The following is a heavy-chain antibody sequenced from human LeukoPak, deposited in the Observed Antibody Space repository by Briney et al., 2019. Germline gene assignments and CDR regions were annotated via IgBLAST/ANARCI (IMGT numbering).Heavy chain of an antibody. CDR3: AKGRPMVRGVSPSWFDP. D-gene: IGHD3-10*01. V-gene: IGHV3-23*01. J-gene: IGHJ5*02. CDR1: GFTFSSYW. Sequence: GGSLRLSCAASGFTFSSYWMHWVRQAPGKGLEWVSAISGSGGSTYHADSVKGRFTISRDNSKNTLYLQMNSLRVEDTAVYYCAKGRPMVRGVSPSWFDPWGQGTLVTVSS. CDR2: ISGSGGST.